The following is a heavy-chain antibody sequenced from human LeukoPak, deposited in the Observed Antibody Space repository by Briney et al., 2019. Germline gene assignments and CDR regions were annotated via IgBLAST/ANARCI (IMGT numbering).Heavy chain of an antibody. CDR3: ATLPLDIVVVPAAPETGGYYYYMDV. D-gene: IGHD2-2*03. CDR2: FDPEDGET. Sequence: GASVKVSCKVSGYTLTELSMHWVRQAPGKGLEWMGGFDPEDGETIYAQKFQGRVTMTEDTSTDTAYMELSSLRSEDTAVYYCATLPLDIVVVPAAPETGGYYYYMDVWGKGTTVTVSS. V-gene: IGHV1-24*01. J-gene: IGHJ6*03. CDR1: GYTLTELS.